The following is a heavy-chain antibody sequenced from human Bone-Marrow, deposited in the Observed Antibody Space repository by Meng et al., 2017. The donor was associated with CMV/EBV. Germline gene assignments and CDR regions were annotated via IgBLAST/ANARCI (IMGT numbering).Heavy chain of an antibody. CDR3: NYGWDYYGMDV. J-gene: IGHJ6*02. CDR1: GFTFSSYE. D-gene: IGHD3-10*01. V-gene: IGHV3-48*03. Sequence: GESLKISCAASGFTFSSYEMNWVRQAPGKGLEWASYISSSGSTIYYADSVKGRFTISRDNAKNSLYLQMNSLRAEDTAVYYCNYGWDYYGMDVWGQGTTVTVSS. CDR2: ISSSGSTI.